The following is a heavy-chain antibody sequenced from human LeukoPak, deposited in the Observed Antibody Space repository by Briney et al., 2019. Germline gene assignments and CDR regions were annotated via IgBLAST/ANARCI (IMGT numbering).Heavy chain of an antibody. CDR2: IKQDGSEK. J-gene: IGHJ5*02. CDR3: ARNWPPVPS. V-gene: IGHV3-7*05. Sequence: GGSLRLSCAASGFTFSTYWMSWVRQAPGKGLEWVANIKQDGSEKLYVDSVKGRFTISRDNAKNSLYLQMNCLRAEDTAVYYCARNWPPVPSWGQGTLVTVSS. CDR1: GFTFSTYW.